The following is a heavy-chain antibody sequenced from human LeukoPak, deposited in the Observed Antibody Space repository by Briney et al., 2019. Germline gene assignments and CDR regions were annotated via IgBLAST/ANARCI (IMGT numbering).Heavy chain of an antibody. Sequence: GGSLRLSCAASGFTFSNYAMSWVRQAPGEGLEWVSGISYSGDCTSNADSVKGRFTISRDNPKNTLYLQMNSLRADDTAVYYCAKSSGGNCYRENMLDWGQGTMVTVSS. CDR3: AKSSGGNCYRENMLD. J-gene: IGHJ4*01. V-gene: IGHV3-23*01. CDR2: ISYSGDCT. D-gene: IGHD2-15*01. CDR1: GFTFSNYA.